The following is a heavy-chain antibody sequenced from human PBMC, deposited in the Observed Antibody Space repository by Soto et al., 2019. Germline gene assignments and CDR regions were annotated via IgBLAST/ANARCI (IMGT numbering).Heavy chain of an antibody. J-gene: IGHJ4*02. V-gene: IGHV3-49*03. CDR3: ARVGCTSTSCYYLFDL. D-gene: IGHD2-2*01. CDR1: GFTFGDHY. CDR2: IRGKAYGGTT. Sequence: SLSLSFTTSGFTFGDHYMSWLGQAPGKGLEWLGFIRGKAYGGTTEYAASVKGRFAMSRGDSQGIAYLQMNSLKTEDTAVYYCARVGCTSTSCYYLFDLWGQGSLVTVSS.